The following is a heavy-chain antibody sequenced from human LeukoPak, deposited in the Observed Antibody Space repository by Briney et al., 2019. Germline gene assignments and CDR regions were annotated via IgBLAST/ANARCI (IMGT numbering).Heavy chain of an antibody. V-gene: IGHV3-48*01. CDR2: ISSSSSTI. Sequence: PGGSLRLSCAASGFTFSSFSMNWVPQAPGKGREWVSYISSSSSTISYADSVKGRFTISRDNDKHSLYLQMNSQRAEDTAVYYCARDFGSAVDYWGQGTLVTVSS. CDR3: ARDFGSAVDY. D-gene: IGHD3-10*01. CDR1: GFTFSSFS. J-gene: IGHJ4*02.